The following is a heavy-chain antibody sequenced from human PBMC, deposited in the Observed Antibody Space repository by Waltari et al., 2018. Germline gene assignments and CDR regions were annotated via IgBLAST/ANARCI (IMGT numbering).Heavy chain of an antibody. V-gene: IGHV3-9*03. CDR3: AKGDYYYGMDV. Sequence: EVQLVESGGGLVQPGRSLRLSCAASGFTFDDYAMHWVRQAPGKGLEWVSGISWNSGSIGYADSWKGRFTISRDNAKNSLYLQMNSLRAEDMALYYCAKGDYYYGMDVWGQGTTVTVSS. CDR2: ISWNSGSI. J-gene: IGHJ6*02. CDR1: GFTFDDYA.